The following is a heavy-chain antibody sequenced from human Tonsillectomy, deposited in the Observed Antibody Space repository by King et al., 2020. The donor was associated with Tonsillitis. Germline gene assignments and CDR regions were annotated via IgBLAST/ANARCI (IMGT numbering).Heavy chain of an antibody. V-gene: IGHV4-39*01. CDR3: ARGSRLGIYYFDY. CDR1: GGSISSSSYY. J-gene: IGHJ4*02. CDR2: IYYSGST. D-gene: IGHD3-22*01. Sequence: QLQESGPGLVKPSETLSLTCTVSGGSISSSSYYWGWIRQPPGQGLEWIGSIYYSGSTYYNPSLKSRVTMSVDTSNNQFSLKLSSVTAADTAVYYCARGSRLGIYYFDYWGQGTLVTVSS.